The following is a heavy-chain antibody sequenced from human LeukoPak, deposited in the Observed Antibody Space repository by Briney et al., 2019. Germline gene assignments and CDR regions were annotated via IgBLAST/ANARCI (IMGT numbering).Heavy chain of an antibody. J-gene: IGHJ6*02. V-gene: IGHV4-61*08. CDR1: GGSISSGGYS. Sequence: SSETLSLTCAVSGGSISSGGYSWSWIRQPPGKGLEWIGYIYNSGSINYNPSLKSRVTISEDTSKNQFSLKMSSVTAADTAVYYCVRESYYYGMDVWGQGTTVTVSS. CDR2: IYNSGSI. CDR3: VRESYYYGMDV.